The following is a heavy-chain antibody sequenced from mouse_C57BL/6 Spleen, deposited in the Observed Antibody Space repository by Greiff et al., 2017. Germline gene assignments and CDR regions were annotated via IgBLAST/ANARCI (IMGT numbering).Heavy chain of an antibody. V-gene: IGHV1-81*01. CDR3: ERKGGAGERPYYFDY. Sequence: QVQLQQSGAELARPGASVKLSCKASGYTFTSYGISWVKQRTGQGLEWIGEIYPRSGNTYYNEKFKGKATLTADKASSTAYMELRSLTSEDSAVYFCERKGGAGERPYYFDYWGQGTTLTVSS. J-gene: IGHJ2*01. CDR1: GYTFTSYG. CDR2: IYPRSGNT.